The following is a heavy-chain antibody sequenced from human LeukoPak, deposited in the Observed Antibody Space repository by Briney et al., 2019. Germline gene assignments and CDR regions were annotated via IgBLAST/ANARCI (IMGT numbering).Heavy chain of an antibody. CDR2: ISGSGGST. J-gene: IGHJ6*02. Sequence: PGGSLRLSCAASGFNFSSYAMCWVRQAPGKGLEWVSAISGSGGSTYYAVSVKGRFTISRDNSKDTLYLQMNSLRVEDTAVYYCAKTVGNSAYYYGMDVWGQGTTVTVSS. CDR1: GFNFSSYA. D-gene: IGHD1-1*01. CDR3: AKTVGNSAYYYGMDV. V-gene: IGHV3-23*01.